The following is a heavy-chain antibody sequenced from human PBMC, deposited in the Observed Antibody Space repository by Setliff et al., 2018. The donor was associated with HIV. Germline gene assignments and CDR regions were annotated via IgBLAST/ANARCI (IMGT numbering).Heavy chain of an antibody. J-gene: IGHJ4*02. CDR3: ATLDHSGGNFLAY. D-gene: IGHD2-21*02. V-gene: IGHV4-4*09. Sequence: PSETLSLTCTVSGGSVNDFYCNWIRQPPGKGPGWIGYIHSSGSTIYNPSLKSRITISFDTSKEQFSLELSSATAADAAVYYCATLDHSGGNFLAYWGQGSLVTVSS. CDR2: IHSSGST. CDR1: GGSVNDFY.